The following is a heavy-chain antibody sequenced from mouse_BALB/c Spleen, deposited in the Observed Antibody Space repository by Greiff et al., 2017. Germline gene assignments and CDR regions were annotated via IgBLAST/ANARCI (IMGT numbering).Heavy chain of an antibody. V-gene: IGHV1S127*01. CDR3: ARYGYGYYFDY. Sequence: QVHVKQSGPQLVRPGASVKISCKASGYSFTSYWMHWVKQRPGQGLEWIGMIDPSDSETRLNQKFKDKATLTVDKSSSTAYMQLSSPTSEDSAVYYCARYGYGYYFDYWGQGTTLTVSS. CDR2: IDPSDSET. CDR1: GYSFTSYW. J-gene: IGHJ2*01. D-gene: IGHD1-2*01.